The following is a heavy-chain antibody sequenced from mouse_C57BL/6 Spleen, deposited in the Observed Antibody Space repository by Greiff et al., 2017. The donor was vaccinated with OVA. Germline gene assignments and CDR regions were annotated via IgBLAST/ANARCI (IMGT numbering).Heavy chain of an antibody. CDR1: GYTFTSYW. V-gene: IGHV1-69*01. D-gene: IGHD1-1*01. CDR2: IDPSDSYT. Sequence: LQESGAELVMPGASVKLSCKASGYTFTSYWMHWVKQRPGQGLEWIGEIDPSDSYTNYNQKFKGKSTLTVDKSSSTAYMQLSSLTSEDSAVYYCAGCPYYYGSSYDWYFDVWGTGTTVTVSS. J-gene: IGHJ1*03. CDR3: AGCPYYYGSSYDWYFDV.